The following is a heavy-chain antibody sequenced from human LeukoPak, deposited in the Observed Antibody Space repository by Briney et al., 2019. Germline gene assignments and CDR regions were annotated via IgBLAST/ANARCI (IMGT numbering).Heavy chain of an antibody. CDR2: IYHSGST. D-gene: IGHD1-26*01. CDR3: ARVRVGATGSDYYYGMDV. J-gene: IGHJ6*02. V-gene: IGHV4-4*02. CDR1: GFTFSSYW. Sequence: PGGSLRLSCAASGFTFSSYWMSWVRQPPGKGLEWIGEIYHSGSTNYNPSLKSRVTISVDKSKNQFSLKLSSVTAADTAVYYCARVRVGATGSDYYYGMDVWGQGTTVTVSS.